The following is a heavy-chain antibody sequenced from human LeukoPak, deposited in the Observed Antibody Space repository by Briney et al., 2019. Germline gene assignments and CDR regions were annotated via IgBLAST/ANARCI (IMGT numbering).Heavy chain of an antibody. CDR1: GASVNSGNYY. CDR2: IYTSGST. V-gene: IGHV4-61*02. J-gene: IGHJ4*02. D-gene: IGHD3-9*01. Sequence: PSETLSLTCTVSGASVNSGNYYWTWIRQPAGKRLEWIGRIYTSGSTNYNPSLKSRVTISIDASKNQFSLKLTSVNAADTAVYYCARHHDTLTGYPLDYWGQGTLVTVSS. CDR3: ARHHDTLTGYPLDY.